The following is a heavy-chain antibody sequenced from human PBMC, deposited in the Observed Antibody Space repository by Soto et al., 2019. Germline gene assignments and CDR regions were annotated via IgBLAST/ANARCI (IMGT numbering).Heavy chain of an antibody. V-gene: IGHV1-69*12. J-gene: IGHJ6*02. D-gene: IGHD6-19*01. CDR2: IVPIFGTT. CDR3: ARVYAVAVIYNFHGLDV. Sequence: QVQLVQSGAEVTKPGSSVKVSCKASGGTFSNYAISWVRQAPGQGLEWMGGIVPIFGTTNYAQKFQGRVTIIADDSTTTAYLEVSRLRSEDTAMYYCARVYAVAVIYNFHGLDVWGQGTAVRVSS. CDR1: GGTFSNYA.